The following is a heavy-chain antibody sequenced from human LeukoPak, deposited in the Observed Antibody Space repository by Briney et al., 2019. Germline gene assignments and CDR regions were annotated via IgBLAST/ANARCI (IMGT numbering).Heavy chain of an antibody. CDR1: GYSISSGYY. CDR2: IYHSGST. Sequence: SETLSLTCTVSGYSISSGYYWGWIRQPPGKGLEWIGSIYHSGSTYYNPSLKSRVTISVDTSKNQFSLKLSSVTAAGTAVYYCARDREASGSWQDNDNWFDPWGQGTLVTVSS. CDR3: ARDREASGSWQDNDNWFDP. D-gene: IGHD6-13*01. J-gene: IGHJ5*02. V-gene: IGHV4-38-2*02.